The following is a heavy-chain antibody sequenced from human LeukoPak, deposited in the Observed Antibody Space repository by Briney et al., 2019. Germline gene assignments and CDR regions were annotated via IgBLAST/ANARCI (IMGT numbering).Heavy chain of an antibody. V-gene: IGHV5-51*01. J-gene: IGHJ4*02. CDR2: IYPGDSDT. CDR3: ATQPRRERWLQSYFDY. CDR1: GYSFTSYW. D-gene: IGHD5-24*01. Sequence: GESLKISCKGSGYSFTSYWIAWVRRMPGKGLEWMGIIYPGDSDTRYSPSFQGQVTISADKSINTAYLQWSSLQASDTAIYYCATQPRRERWLQSYFDYWGQGTLVTVSS.